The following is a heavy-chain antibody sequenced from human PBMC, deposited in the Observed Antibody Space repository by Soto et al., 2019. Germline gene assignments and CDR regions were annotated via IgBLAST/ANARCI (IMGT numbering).Heavy chain of an antibody. Sequence: ASETLSLTCTVSGGSISSYYWTWIRQPPGKGLEWIGYIYYSGSTNYNPSLKSRVTVSVHTSKNQFSLKLSSVTAADTAVHYCARQRSSGEFDYWGQGTLVTVS. V-gene: IGHV4-59*08. CDR3: ARQRSSGEFDY. J-gene: IGHJ4*02. CDR2: IYYSGST. CDR1: GGSISSYY. D-gene: IGHD6-19*01.